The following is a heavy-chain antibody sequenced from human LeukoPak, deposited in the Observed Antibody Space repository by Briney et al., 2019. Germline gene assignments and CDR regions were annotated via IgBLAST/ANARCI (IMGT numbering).Heavy chain of an antibody. V-gene: IGHV4-39*07. D-gene: IGHD1-26*01. J-gene: IGHJ4*02. CDR1: GGSISSSSYY. Sequence: SETLSLTCTVSGGSISSSSYYWGWIRQPPGKGLEWIGSIYYSGSTYYNPSLKSRVTISVDTSKNQFSLKLSSVTAADTAVYYCARFDLWEPAFDYWGQGTLVTVSS. CDR2: IYYSGST. CDR3: ARFDLWEPAFDY.